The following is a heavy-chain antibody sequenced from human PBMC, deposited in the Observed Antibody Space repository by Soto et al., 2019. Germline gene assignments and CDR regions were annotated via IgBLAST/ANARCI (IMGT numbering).Heavy chain of an antibody. V-gene: IGHV4-59*01. CDR2: IYYSGGT. Sequence: SETLSLTCTVSGGSISSYYCSWSRQPPGKGLEWIGYIYYSGGTNYNPSLKSRVTISVDTSKNQFSLSLSSLTAADTAVYYCARDTRYGVLDYWGQGTLVTVSS. J-gene: IGHJ4*02. D-gene: IGHD4-17*01. CDR3: ARDTRYGVLDY. CDR1: GGSISSYY.